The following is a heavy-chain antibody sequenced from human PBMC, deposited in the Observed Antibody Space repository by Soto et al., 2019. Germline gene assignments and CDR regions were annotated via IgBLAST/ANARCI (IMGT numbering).Heavy chain of an antibody. V-gene: IGHV4-39*01. CDR3: ARQSSSSWYQGGERFDP. D-gene: IGHD6-13*01. CDR1: GGSIGSSSYY. Sequence: SETLSLTCTVSGGSIGSSSYYWGWIRQPPGKGLEWIGSIYYSGSTYYNPSLKSRVTISVDTSKNQFSLKLSSVTAADTAVYYCARQSSSSWYQGGERFDPWGQGTLVTVSS. J-gene: IGHJ5*02. CDR2: IYYSGST.